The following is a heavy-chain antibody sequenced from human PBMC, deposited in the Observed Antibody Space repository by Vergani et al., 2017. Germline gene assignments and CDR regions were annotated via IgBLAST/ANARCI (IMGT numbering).Heavy chain of an antibody. J-gene: IGHJ6*02. CDR2: IYPGDSDT. Sequence: VQLVQSGAEVKKPGASVKVSCKASGYTFTSYWIGWVRQMPGKGLEWMGIIYPGDSDTRYSPSFQGQVTITADKSISTAYLQWSSLKASDTAMYYCARHRGWGLVVVAATPWYYYYGMDVWGQGTTVTVSS. CDR3: ARHRGWGLVVVAATPWYYYYGMDV. D-gene: IGHD2-15*01. CDR1: GYTFTSYW. V-gene: IGHV5-51*01.